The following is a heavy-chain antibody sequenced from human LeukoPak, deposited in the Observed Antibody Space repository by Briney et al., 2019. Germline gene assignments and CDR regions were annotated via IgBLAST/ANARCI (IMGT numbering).Heavy chain of an antibody. D-gene: IGHD3-22*01. V-gene: IGHV3-23*01. CDR2: ISGSGGST. J-gene: IGHJ4*02. CDR1: GFTFSSYG. Sequence: PGGSLRLSCAASGFTFSSYGMSWVRQAPGKGLEWVSAISGSGGSTYYADSVKGRFTISRDNAKNTLYLQMNSLRAEDTAVYYCARSITMIVVDWGQGTLVTVSS. CDR3: ARSITMIVVD.